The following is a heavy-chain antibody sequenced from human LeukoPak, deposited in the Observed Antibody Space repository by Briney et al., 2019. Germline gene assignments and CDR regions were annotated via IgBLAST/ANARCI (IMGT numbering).Heavy chain of an antibody. CDR3: AKGHFLSRIPPFDY. CDR1: GFTFSNYG. D-gene: IGHD3-3*02. Sequence: PGGSLRLSCAASGFTFSNYGMHSARQAPGKGLEWVASIWHDGSDTYYADSVRGRFIISRDNSRNSLYLQMNSLRAEDTAIYYCAKGHFLSRIPPFDYWGQGILVTVSS. CDR2: IWHDGSDT. V-gene: IGHV3-30*02. J-gene: IGHJ4*02.